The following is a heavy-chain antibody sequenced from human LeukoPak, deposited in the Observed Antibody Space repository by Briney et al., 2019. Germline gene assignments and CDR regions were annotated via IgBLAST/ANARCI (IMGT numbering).Heavy chain of an antibody. CDR2: IWPTGHT. J-gene: IGHJ4*02. CDR3: ARRFYGSGSQFDY. D-gene: IGHD3-10*01. Sequence: SETLSPTAAFSGGSISSADYPWSWIPQPPGQGLQGSGYIWPTGHTSYDPSLKSRVTISVDRSKNQLSLKLSSVTAAYTAVYYCARRFYGSGSQFDYWGQGTLVTVSS. CDR1: GGSISSADYP. V-gene: IGHV4-30-2*01.